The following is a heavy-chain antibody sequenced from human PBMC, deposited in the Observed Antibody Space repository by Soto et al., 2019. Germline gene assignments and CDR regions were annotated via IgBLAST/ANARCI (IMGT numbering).Heavy chain of an antibody. CDR2: ISYDGSNK. CDR1: GFTFSSYG. CDR3: AKYYDDFYAFDI. V-gene: IGHV3-30*18. D-gene: IGHD3-3*01. J-gene: IGHJ3*02. Sequence: QVQLVESGGGVVQPGRSLRLSCAASGFTFSSYGMHWVRQAPGKGLEWVAVISYDGSNKYYADSVKGRFTISRDNSKNTLYLQMNSLRAEDTAVYYCAKYYDDFYAFDIWGQGTMVTVSS.